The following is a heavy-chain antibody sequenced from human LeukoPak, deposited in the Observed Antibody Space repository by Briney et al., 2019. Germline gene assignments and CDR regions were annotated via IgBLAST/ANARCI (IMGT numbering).Heavy chain of an antibody. CDR2: ISSSGSTI. J-gene: IGHJ5*02. V-gene: IGHV3-11*01. CDR3: ARGTNLVAKTRGPTSGGSHWFDP. CDR1: GFTLSDYY. Sequence: GGSLRLSCAASGFTLSDYYMSWIRQAPGKGLEWVSYISSSGSTIYYADSVKGRFTISRDNAKNSLYLQMNSLRAEDTAVYYCARGTNLVAKTRGPTSGGSHWFDPWGQGTLVTVSS. D-gene: IGHD5-12*01.